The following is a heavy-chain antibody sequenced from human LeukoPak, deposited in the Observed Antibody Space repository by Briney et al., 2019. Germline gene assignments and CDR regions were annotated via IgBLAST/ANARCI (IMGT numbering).Heavy chain of an antibody. Sequence: GGSLRLSCAASGFIFSESAMHWVRQAPGKGLEWVAVMSSDGANIYYAASVTGRFTISRENGADTLYLQMKSLTADDTALYYCARATDRSYDDFWGGYFSSFDYWGQGTLVTVSS. V-gene: IGHV3-30-3*01. D-gene: IGHD3-3*01. CDR2: MSSDGANI. CDR1: GFIFSESA. CDR3: ARATDRSYDDFWGGYFSSFDY. J-gene: IGHJ4*02.